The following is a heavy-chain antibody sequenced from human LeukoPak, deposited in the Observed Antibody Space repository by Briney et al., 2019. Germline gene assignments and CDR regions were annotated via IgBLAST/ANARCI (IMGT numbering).Heavy chain of an antibody. CDR3: ARGHQWLVQGLISVWFDP. D-gene: IGHD6-19*01. V-gene: IGHV1-3*03. CDR2: INAGNGDT. CDR1: GYTFSTYD. J-gene: IGHJ5*02. Sequence: GASVKVSCKASGYTFSTYDVHWVRQAPGQRLEWMGWINAGNGDTKYLEDFQGRVTITRNTSISTAYMELSSLRSEDTAVYYCARGHQWLVQGLISVWFDPWGQGTLVTVSS.